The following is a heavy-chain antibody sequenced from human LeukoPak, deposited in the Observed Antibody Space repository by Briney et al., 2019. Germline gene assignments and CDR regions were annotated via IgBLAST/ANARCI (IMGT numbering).Heavy chain of an antibody. Sequence: SETLSLTCAVYGGSFSGYYWSWIRQPPGKGLEWIGEINHSGSTNYNPSLKSRVTISVDTSKSQFSLKLSSVTAADTAVYYCARVVGYYYYYMDVWGKGTTVTVSS. CDR2: INHSGST. CDR3: ARVVGYYYYYMDV. V-gene: IGHV4-34*01. CDR1: GGSFSGYY. J-gene: IGHJ6*03. D-gene: IGHD1-26*01.